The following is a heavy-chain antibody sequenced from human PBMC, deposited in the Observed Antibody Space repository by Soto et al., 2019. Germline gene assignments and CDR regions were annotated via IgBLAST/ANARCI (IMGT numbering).Heavy chain of an antibody. CDR2: IIPILGIA. Sequence: QVQLVQSGAEVKKPGSSVKVSCKASGGTFSSYTISWVRQAPGQGLEWMGRIIPILGIANYAQKFRGRVTITADKSTSTAYMELSSLRSEDTAVYYCARVAPAANWFDPWGQGTLVTVSS. D-gene: IGHD2-2*01. CDR3: ARVAPAANWFDP. V-gene: IGHV1-69*02. J-gene: IGHJ5*02. CDR1: GGTFSSYT.